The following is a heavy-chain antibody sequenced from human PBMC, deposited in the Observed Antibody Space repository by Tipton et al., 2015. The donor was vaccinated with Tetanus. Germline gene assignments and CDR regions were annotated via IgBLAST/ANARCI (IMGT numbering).Heavy chain of an antibody. CDR1: GYTFTRYW. J-gene: IGHJ5*02. CDR2: IYPDDSDT. CDR3: ARLPKHYSASGST. Sequence: QSGPEVKKPGESLKISCKGSGYTFTRYWIGWVRQMPGKGLEWMGIIYPDDSDTKYSPSFQGQVTISIDKSITTAYLQWSSLKPSDTAIYFCARLPKHYSASGSTWGQGTLVTVSS. D-gene: IGHD3-10*01. V-gene: IGHV5-51*01.